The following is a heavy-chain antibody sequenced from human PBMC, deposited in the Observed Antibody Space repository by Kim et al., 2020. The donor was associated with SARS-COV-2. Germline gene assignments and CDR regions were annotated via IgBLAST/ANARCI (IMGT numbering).Heavy chain of an antibody. Sequence: NPSLKGRVTISEDTSKNQFSLKLSSVTAADTAVYYCARGARGATQNFDYWGQGTLVTVSS. D-gene: IGHD5-12*01. J-gene: IGHJ4*02. V-gene: IGHV4-34*01. CDR3: ARGARGATQNFDY.